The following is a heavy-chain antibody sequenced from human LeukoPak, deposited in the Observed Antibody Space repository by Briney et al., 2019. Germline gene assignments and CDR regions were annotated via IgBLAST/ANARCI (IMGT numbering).Heavy chain of an antibody. V-gene: IGHV4-34*01. Sequence: PSETLSLTCAVSGGSFSDYYWNWIRQPPGKGLEWIGEINHSGSTNYNPSIKSRVTISIDTSKNQFSLKLNSVTAADTAVYYCARGCRDGYSNYWYFDLWGRGTLVTVSS. D-gene: IGHD5-24*01. CDR2: INHSGST. J-gene: IGHJ2*01. CDR1: GGSFSDYY. CDR3: ARGCRDGYSNYWYFDL.